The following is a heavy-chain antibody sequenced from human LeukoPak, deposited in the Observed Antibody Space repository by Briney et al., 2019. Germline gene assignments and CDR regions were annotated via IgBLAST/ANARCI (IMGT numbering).Heavy chain of an antibody. J-gene: IGHJ3*02. CDR1: GGSISSYY. CDR3: ARTGGGYPDAFDI. D-gene: IGHD1-26*01. CDR2: IYYSGST. Sequence: SETLSLTCTVSGGSISSYYWSWIRQPPGKGLEWIGYIYYSGSTNYNPSLKSRVTISVDTSKNQFSLKLSSVTAADTAVYYCARTGGGYPDAFDIWGQGTMVTVSS. V-gene: IGHV4-59*08.